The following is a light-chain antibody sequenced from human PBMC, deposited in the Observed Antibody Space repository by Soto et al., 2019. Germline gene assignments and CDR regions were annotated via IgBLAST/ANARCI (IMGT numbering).Light chain of an antibody. Sequence: DIQMTQSPSTLSASVGDRVTITCRASQSISNWLAWYQQKPGKAPKLLIYKASSLESGVPSRFSCSGSGTEFTLTISSLQPDDFATYYCQHKRTFGQGTKVDIK. J-gene: IGKJ1*01. V-gene: IGKV1-5*03. CDR2: KAS. CDR3: QHKRT. CDR1: QSISNW.